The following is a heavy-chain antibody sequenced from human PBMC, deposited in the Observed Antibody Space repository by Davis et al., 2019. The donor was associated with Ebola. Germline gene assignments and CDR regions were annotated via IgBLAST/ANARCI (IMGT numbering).Heavy chain of an antibody. D-gene: IGHD3-3*01. Sequence: GESLKISCVASNFTFSTYAMHWVRQAPGKGLEWVAVVSHSESEKFYADSVKGRFTISRDNSENTLFLQMNSLTADDTAVYYCARAVFHEVLDYWGQGTPVTVSS. V-gene: IGHV3-30-3*01. CDR2: VSHSESEK. J-gene: IGHJ4*02. CDR1: NFTFSTYA. CDR3: ARAVFHEVLDY.